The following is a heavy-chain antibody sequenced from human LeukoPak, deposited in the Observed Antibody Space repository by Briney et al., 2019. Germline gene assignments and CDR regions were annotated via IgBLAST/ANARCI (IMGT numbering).Heavy chain of an antibody. J-gene: IGHJ1*01. Sequence: AASVKVSCKASGYTFTSYGISWVRQAPGQGLEWMGWISAYNGNTNYAQKLQGRVTMTTDTSTSTAYMELSSLRSEDTAVYYCAREESASEYFHHWGQGTLVTVSS. CDR1: GYTFTSYG. CDR2: ISAYNGNT. D-gene: IGHD2-2*01. CDR3: AREESASEYFHH. V-gene: IGHV1-18*01.